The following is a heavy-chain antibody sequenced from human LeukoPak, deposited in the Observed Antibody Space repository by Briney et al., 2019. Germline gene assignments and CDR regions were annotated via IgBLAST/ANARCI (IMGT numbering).Heavy chain of an antibody. D-gene: IGHD2-2*01. Sequence: GASVKVSCKASGYTFTSYYMHWVRQAPGQGPEWMGIINPSGGSTSYAQKFQGRVTMTRDTSTSTVYMELSSLRSEDTAVYYCARGPDIVVVPAALYGMDVWGQGTTVTVSS. J-gene: IGHJ6*02. CDR1: GYTFTSYY. CDR3: ARGPDIVVVPAALYGMDV. CDR2: INPSGGST. V-gene: IGHV1-46*01.